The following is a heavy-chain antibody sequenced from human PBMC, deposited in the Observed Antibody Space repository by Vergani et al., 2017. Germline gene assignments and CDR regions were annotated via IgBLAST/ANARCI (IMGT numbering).Heavy chain of an antibody. CDR2: IIPIFGTA. Sequence: QVQLVQSGAEVKKPGSSVKVSCKASGGTFSSYAISWVRQAPGQGLEWMGRIIPIFGTANYAQKFQGRVTITADESTSTAYMELSSLSSEDTAVYYCASGDAPAXYGYYQCYYYGMDVWGKGTTVTVSS. CDR1: GGTFSSYA. V-gene: IGHV1-69*13. D-gene: IGHD3-3*01. CDR3: ASGDAPAXYGYYQCYYYGMDV. J-gene: IGHJ6*04.